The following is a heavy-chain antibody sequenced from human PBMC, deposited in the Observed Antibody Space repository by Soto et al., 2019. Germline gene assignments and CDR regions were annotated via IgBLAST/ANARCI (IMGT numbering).Heavy chain of an antibody. V-gene: IGHV3-33*01. CDR1: GFTFSSYG. CDR3: ARDGELGRGYYFDY. Sequence: QVQLVESGGGVVQPGRSLRLSCAASGFTFSSYGMHWVRQAPGKGLEWVAVIWYDGSNKYYADSVKGRFTISRDNSKNTLYLQMNSLRAEDTAVYYCARDGELGRGYYFDYWGQGTLVTVCS. CDR2: IWYDGSNK. D-gene: IGHD1-26*01. J-gene: IGHJ4*02.